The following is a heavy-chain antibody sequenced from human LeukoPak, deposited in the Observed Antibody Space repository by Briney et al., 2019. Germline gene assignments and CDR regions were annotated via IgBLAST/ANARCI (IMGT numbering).Heavy chain of an antibody. D-gene: IGHD7-27*01. V-gene: IGHV1-2*02. J-gene: IGHJ5*02. CDR3: AREWGSGWFDP. Sequence: SVNVSCKASGYTFTGYYMHGVRHAPGQGREWMGWINPNSGGTNYAQKFQGRVTMTRDTSISTAYMELSRLRSDDTAVYYCAREWGSGWFDPWGQGTLVTVSS. CDR2: INPNSGGT. CDR1: GYTFTGYY.